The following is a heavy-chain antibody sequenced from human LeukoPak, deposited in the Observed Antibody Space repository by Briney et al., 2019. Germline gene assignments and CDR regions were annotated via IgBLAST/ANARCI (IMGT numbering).Heavy chain of an antibody. Sequence: PSQTLSLTCTVSGGSISSESYYWSWIRQPAGKGLEWIGRIYSSGNSKYNPSLKSRVTISVDTSRNQFSPNLSSVTAADTAVYYCARDMTSSGWNDAFDIWGQGTMVTVSS. J-gene: IGHJ3*02. V-gene: IGHV4-61*02. CDR3: ARDMTSSGWNDAFDI. CDR2: IYSSGNS. D-gene: IGHD6-19*01. CDR1: GGSISSESYY.